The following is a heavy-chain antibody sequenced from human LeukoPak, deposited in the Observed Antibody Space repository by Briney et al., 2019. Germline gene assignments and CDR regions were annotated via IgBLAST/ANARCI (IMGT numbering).Heavy chain of an antibody. Sequence: PSETLSLTCTVSGGSISSYYWSWIRQPPGKGLEWIGYIYTSGSTNYNPSLKSRVTISVDTSKNQFSLKLSSVTAADTAVYYCAVYYDSSGTFDYWGQGTLVTVSS. CDR3: AVYYDSSGTFDY. CDR2: IYTSGST. V-gene: IGHV4-4*09. CDR1: GGSISSYY. D-gene: IGHD3-22*01. J-gene: IGHJ4*02.